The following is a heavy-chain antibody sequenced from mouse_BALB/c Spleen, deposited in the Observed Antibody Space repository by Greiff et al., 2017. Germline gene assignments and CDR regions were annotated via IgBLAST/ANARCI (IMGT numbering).Heavy chain of an antibody. Sequence: VQVVESGPGLVAPSQSLSITCTVSGFSLTSYGVHWVRQPPGKGLEWLGVIWAGGSTNYNSALMSRLSISKDNSKSQVFLKMNSLQTDDTAMYYCARDPGVLTGIFAYWGQGTLVTVSA. J-gene: IGHJ3*01. D-gene: IGHD4-1*01. V-gene: IGHV2-9*02. CDR1: GFSLTSYG. CDR3: ARDPGVLTGIFAY. CDR2: IWAGGST.